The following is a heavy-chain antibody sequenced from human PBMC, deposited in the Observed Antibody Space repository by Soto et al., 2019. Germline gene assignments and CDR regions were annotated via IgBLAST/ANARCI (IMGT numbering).Heavy chain of an antibody. CDR2: INHSGST. D-gene: IGHD5-18*01. Sequence: SETLSLTCAVYGGSFSGYYWSWIRQPPGKGLEWIGEINHSGSTNYNPSLKSRVTISVDTSKNQFSLKLSSVTAADTAVYYCARGVTDTAMADFDYWGQGTLVT. V-gene: IGHV4-34*01. J-gene: IGHJ4*02. CDR3: ARGVTDTAMADFDY. CDR1: GGSFSGYY.